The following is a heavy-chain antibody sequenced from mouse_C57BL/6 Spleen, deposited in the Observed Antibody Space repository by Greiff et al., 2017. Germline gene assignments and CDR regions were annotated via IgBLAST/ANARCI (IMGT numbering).Heavy chain of an antibody. CDR2: ISSGGSYT. CDR1: GFTFSSYG. Sequence: EVKLVESGGDLVKPGGSLKLSCAASGFTFSSYGMSWVRQTPDKRLEWVATISSGGSYTYYPDSVQGRFTISRDNAKNTLYLQMSSLKSEDTAMYYCARPDDYGWYFDVWGTGTTVTVSS. CDR3: ARPDDYGWYFDV. J-gene: IGHJ1*03. D-gene: IGHD2-4*01. V-gene: IGHV5-6*02.